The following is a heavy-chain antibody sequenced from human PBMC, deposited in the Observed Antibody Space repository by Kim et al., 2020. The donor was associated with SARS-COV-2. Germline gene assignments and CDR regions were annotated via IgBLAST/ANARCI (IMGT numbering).Heavy chain of an antibody. V-gene: IGHV5-10-1*01. Sequence: GESLKISCKGSGYSFTSYWISWVRQMPGKGLEWMGRIDPSDSYTNYSPSFQGHVTISADKSISTAYLQWSSLKASDTAMYYCARHPRGDFWSGYYFYYYGMDVWGQGTTVTVSS. CDR1: GYSFTSYW. CDR3: ARHPRGDFWSGYYFYYYGMDV. D-gene: IGHD3-3*01. CDR2: IDPSDSYT. J-gene: IGHJ6*02.